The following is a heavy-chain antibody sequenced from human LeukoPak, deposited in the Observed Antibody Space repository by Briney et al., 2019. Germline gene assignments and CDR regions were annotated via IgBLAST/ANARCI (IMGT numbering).Heavy chain of an antibody. CDR2: FGPEDGET. J-gene: IGHJ4*02. V-gene: IGHV1-24*01. CDR1: GYTLTELS. D-gene: IGHD1-1*01. Sequence: GASVKVSCKVSGYTLTELSIHWVRQAPGKGLEWMGGFGPEDGETIYAQKLQGRVTMTTDTSTSTAYMELRSLRSDDTAVYYCARVTFGLERRYDGKYFDYWGQGTLVTVSS. CDR3: ARVTFGLERRYDGKYFDY.